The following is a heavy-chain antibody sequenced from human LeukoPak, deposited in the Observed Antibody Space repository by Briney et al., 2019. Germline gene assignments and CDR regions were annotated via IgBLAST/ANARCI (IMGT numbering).Heavy chain of an antibody. Sequence: GGSLRLSCAASGFTFSSYSMNWVRQAPGKGLEWVSYITSSSSTVYYADSVKGRATISRDNAKNSLYLLLNSLRDEDTAVYYCARDWGDHSNPYYYYGMDVWGQGTTVIVSS. CDR1: GFTFSSYS. V-gene: IGHV3-48*02. CDR3: ARDWGDHSNPYYYYGMDV. CDR2: ITSSSSTV. J-gene: IGHJ6*02. D-gene: IGHD4-4*01.